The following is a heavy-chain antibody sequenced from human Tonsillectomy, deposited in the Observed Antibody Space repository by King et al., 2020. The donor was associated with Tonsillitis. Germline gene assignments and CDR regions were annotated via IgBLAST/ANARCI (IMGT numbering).Heavy chain of an antibody. Sequence: QLVQSGAEVKKPGASVKVSCKASGYTFTSYGISWVRQAPGQGLEWMGWISAYNGNTNYAQKLQGRVTMTTDTSTSTAYMELRSLGSDDTAVYYCARQDCSSNSCYTHRSYYYYGMDVWGQGTTVTVSS. CDR1: GYTFTSYG. CDR2: ISAYNGNT. V-gene: IGHV1-18*01. J-gene: IGHJ6*02. CDR3: ARQDCSSNSCYTHRSYYYYGMDV. D-gene: IGHD2-2*02.